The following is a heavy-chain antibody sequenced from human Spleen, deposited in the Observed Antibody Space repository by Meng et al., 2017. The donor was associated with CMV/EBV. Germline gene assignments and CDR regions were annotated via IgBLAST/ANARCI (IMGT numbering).Heavy chain of an antibody. CDR2: ISGSGGST. D-gene: IGHD1-26*01. CDR3: AKVEDGAVGATSNY. J-gene: IGHJ4*02. CDR1: GFTFTDFA. V-gene: IGHV3-23*01. Sequence: GESLKISCAASGFTFTDFAMSWVRQAPGKGLEWVSAISGSGGSTYYADSVKGRFTISRDNSKNTLYLQMNSLRAEDTAVYYCAKVEDGAVGATSNYWGQGTLVTVSS.